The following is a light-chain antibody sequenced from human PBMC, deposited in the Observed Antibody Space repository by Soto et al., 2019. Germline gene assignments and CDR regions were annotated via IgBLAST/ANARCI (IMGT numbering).Light chain of an antibody. CDR3: QQYNSYSWT. V-gene: IGKV1-5*01. CDR2: DAS. CDR1: QSISGW. J-gene: IGKJ1*01. Sequence: DIQMTQSPSTLSASVGDRVTITCRASQSISGWLAWYQQKPGKAPKLLIYDASSLEGGVPSRFSGSGSGTEFTLTISSLQPDDFATYYCQQYNSYSWTFGQGTKVDIK.